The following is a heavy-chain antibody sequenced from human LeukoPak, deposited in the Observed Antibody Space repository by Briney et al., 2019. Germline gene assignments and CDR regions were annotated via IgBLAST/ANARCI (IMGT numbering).Heavy chain of an antibody. Sequence: SETLSLTCTVSGYSISSGYYWGWIRQPPGKGLEWIGSIYHSGSTYYNPSLKSRVTISVDTSKNQFSLKLSSVTAADTAVYYCARKFIAVAANHPENYGMDVWGQGTTVTVSS. D-gene: IGHD6-19*01. CDR1: GYSISSGYY. V-gene: IGHV4-38-2*02. CDR2: IYHSGST. CDR3: ARKFIAVAANHPENYGMDV. J-gene: IGHJ6*02.